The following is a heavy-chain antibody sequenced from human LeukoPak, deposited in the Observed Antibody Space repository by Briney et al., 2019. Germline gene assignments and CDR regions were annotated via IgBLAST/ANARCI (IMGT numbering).Heavy chain of an antibody. V-gene: IGHV4-30-4*01. CDR2: IYYSGST. J-gene: IGHJ4*02. CDR1: GGSISSGDYY. CDR3: ASSSNGYSYGYFDY. Sequence: SETLSLTCTVSGGSISSGDYYWSWIREPPGKGLEWIGYIYYSGSTYYNPSLKSRVTISVDTSKNQFSLKLSSVTAADTAVYYCASSSNGYSYGYFDYWGQGTLVTVSS. D-gene: IGHD5-18*01.